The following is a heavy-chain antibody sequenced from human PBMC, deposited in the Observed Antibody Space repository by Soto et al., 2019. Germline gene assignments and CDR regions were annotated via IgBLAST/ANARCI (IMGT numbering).Heavy chain of an antibody. CDR3: ARTYGFDAFDL. Sequence: QVQLQESGPGLVKPSETLSLTCTVSGGSISSYYWSWIRQPPGKGLEWIGYIYYSGSTNYNPSLKCRVTISVDTSKNQFSLKLSSVTAADTAVYYCARTYGFDAFDLWGQGTMVTVSS. CDR2: IYYSGST. CDR1: GGSISSYY. J-gene: IGHJ3*01. D-gene: IGHD4-17*01. V-gene: IGHV4-59*01.